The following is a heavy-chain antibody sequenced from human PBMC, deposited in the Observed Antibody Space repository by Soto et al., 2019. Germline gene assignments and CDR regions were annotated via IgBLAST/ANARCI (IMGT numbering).Heavy chain of an antibody. CDR2: IYYSGST. CDR1: GGSISSGDYY. V-gene: IGHV4-30-4*01. D-gene: IGHD3-9*01. J-gene: IGHJ5*02. Sequence: PSETLSLTCTVSGGSISSGDYYWSWIRQPPGKGLEWIGYIYYSGSTYYNPSLKSRVTISVDTSKNQFSLKLSSVTAADTAVYYCAREVDYNWFDPWGQGTLVTVSS. CDR3: AREVDYNWFDP.